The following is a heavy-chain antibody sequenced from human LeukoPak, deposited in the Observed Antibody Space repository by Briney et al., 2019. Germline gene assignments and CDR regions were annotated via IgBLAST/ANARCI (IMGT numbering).Heavy chain of an antibody. V-gene: IGHV4-38-2*02. D-gene: IGHD1-26*01. CDR3: ARDDSGSYYYFDY. Sequence: SETLSLTCTASGYSISSGYYWGWIRQPPGKGLEWIGSIYHSGSTYYNPSLKSRVTISVDTSKNQFSLKLSSVTAADTAVYYCARDDSGSYYYFDYWGQGTLVTVSS. CDR2: IYHSGST. CDR1: GYSISSGYY. J-gene: IGHJ4*02.